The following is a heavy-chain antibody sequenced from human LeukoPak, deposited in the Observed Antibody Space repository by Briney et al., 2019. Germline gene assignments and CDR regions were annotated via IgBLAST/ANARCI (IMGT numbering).Heavy chain of an antibody. CDR1: GGSFSGYY. V-gene: IGHV4-34*01. CDR3: ATHSLAASYCSSTSCYTYFGY. J-gene: IGHJ4*02. D-gene: IGHD2-2*02. Sequence: PSETLSLTCAVYGGSFSGYYWSWIRQPPGRGLEWIGEINHSESTNYNPSLKSRVTISVDTSKNQFSLKLSSVTAADTAVYYCATHSLAASYCSSTSCYTYFGYWGPGTLVTVSS. CDR2: INHSEST.